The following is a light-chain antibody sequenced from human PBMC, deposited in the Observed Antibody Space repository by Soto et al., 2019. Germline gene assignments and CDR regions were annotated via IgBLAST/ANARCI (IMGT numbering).Light chain of an antibody. J-gene: IGKJ2*01. CDR3: QQYSGSPPT. V-gene: IGKV3-15*01. Sequence: EIVMTQSPATLSVSPGERVTLSCRASQSVSRFLAWYQQRPGQAPRLLIYDTSTRATGVPARFSGSGSGTEFSLTISSLQSEDFAVYYCQQYSGSPPTFGLGTKLEI. CDR1: QSVSRF. CDR2: DTS.